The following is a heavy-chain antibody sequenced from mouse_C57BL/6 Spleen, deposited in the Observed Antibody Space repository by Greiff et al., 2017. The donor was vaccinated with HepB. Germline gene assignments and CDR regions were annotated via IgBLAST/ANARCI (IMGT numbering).Heavy chain of an antibody. D-gene: IGHD2-1*01. CDR1: GYTFTDYE. CDR2: IDPETGGT. J-gene: IGHJ4*01. Sequence: QVHVKQSGAELVRPGASVTLSCKASGYTFTDYEMHWVKQTPVHGLEWIGAIDPETGGTAYNQKFKGKAILTADKSSSTAYMELRSLTSEDSAVYYCTRGDYGNYYAMDYWGQGTSVTVSS. CDR3: TRGDYGNYYAMDY. V-gene: IGHV1-15*01.